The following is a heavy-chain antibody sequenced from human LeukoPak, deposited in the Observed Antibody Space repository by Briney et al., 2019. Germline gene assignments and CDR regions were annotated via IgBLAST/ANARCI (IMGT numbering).Heavy chain of an antibody. CDR2: IKQDGSEK. Sequence: GGSLRHSCAASGFTFSSYWMSWVRQAPGKGLEWVANIKQDGSEKYYVDSVKGRFTIFRDNAKNSLYLQMNSLRAEDTAVYYCARIGDYYDGSSYLPFSFWGQGTLLTVSS. V-gene: IGHV3-7*01. CDR1: GFTFSSYW. CDR3: ARIGDYYDGSSYLPFSF. D-gene: IGHD3-22*01. J-gene: IGHJ4*02.